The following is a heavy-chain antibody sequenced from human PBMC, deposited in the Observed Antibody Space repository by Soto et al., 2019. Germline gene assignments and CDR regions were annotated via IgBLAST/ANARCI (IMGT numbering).Heavy chain of an antibody. CDR3: ARVIAARPDYGMDV. J-gene: IGHJ6*02. D-gene: IGHD6-6*01. CDR1: GYTFTDHG. Sequence: QVQLLQSGGEVKKPGASVKVSCKTSGYTFTDHGLSWVRQAPGQGLEWLGWVSPYNGNTKYAQKFQGRVTMTTDTSTRTPYMELRSLRPDDTAVYYCARVIAARPDYGMDVWAKGPRSPSP. CDR2: VSPYNGNT. V-gene: IGHV1-18*01.